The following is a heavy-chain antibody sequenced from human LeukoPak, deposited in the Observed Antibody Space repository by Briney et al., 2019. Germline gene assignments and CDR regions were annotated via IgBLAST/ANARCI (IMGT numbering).Heavy chain of an antibody. D-gene: IGHD2-2*01. Sequence: SETLSLTCTLSGGSISSSSHYWGWIRQPPGKRLEWIGSVYYSGSTYYNPSLKSRVTISVDTSNNQFSLKLSSVTAADTAVYYCAGYSYCSTTSCSPDYWGQGTLVTLSS. CDR1: GGSISSSSHY. V-gene: IGHV4-39*01. CDR2: VYYSGST. CDR3: AGYSYCSTTSCSPDY. J-gene: IGHJ4*02.